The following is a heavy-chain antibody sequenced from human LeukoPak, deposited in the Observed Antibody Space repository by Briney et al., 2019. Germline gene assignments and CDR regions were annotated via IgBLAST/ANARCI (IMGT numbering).Heavy chain of an antibody. CDR1: GFTFSSYS. CDR2: ISSSSSYI. J-gene: IGHJ6*02. Sequence: GGSLRLSCAASGFTFSSYSMNWVRQAPGKGLEWVSSISSSSSYIYYADSVKGRFTISRDNAKNSLYLQMNSLRAEDTAVYYCARDTYYDILTGTPYMDVWGQGTTVTVSS. D-gene: IGHD3-9*01. CDR3: ARDTYYDILTGTPYMDV. V-gene: IGHV3-21*01.